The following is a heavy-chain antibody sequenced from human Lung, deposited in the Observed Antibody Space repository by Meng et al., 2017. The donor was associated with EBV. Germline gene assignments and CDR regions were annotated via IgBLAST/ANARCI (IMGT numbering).Heavy chain of an antibody. J-gene: IGHJ4*03. CDR3: ARDFYGDYSLLDY. V-gene: IGHV3-33*01. D-gene: IGHD4-17*01. CDR1: GYTFSSDG. CDR2: IWYDGVKK. Sequence: QVDLVESGGGVVQPGRSLRLSRAAAGYTFSSDGRHWVRQAPGKGLEWLTFIWYDGVKKSYTDSVKGRFTISRDNSRNTLYLEMDSLRAEDTAMYYCARDFYGDYSLLDYWGHGTLVTVSS.